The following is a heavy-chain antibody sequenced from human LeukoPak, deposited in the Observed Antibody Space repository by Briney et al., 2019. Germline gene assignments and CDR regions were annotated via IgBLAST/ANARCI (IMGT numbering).Heavy chain of an antibody. J-gene: IGHJ6*02. V-gene: IGHV4-59*06. CDR2: IYYSGST. Sequence: SETLSLTCTVSGGSINNYYWSWIRQHPGKGLEWIGYIYYSGSTYYDPSLKSRVTISVDTSKNQSSLKLSSVTAADTAVYYCARDLRSSSSSGINYYGMDVWGQGTTVTVSS. CDR3: ARDLRSSSSSGINYYGMDV. CDR1: GGSINNYY. D-gene: IGHD6-6*01.